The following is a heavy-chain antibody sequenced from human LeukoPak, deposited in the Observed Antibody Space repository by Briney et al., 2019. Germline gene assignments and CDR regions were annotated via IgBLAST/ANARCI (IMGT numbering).Heavy chain of an antibody. J-gene: IGHJ4*02. CDR2: ISSDGSSK. CDR1: RFTFGNNA. CDR3: ASSGSYRFDY. Sequence: GGSLRLSCAASRFTFGNNAMHWVRQTPGKGLEWVSVISSDGSSKFYADSVKGRFTISRDNSKNTLYLQMNSLRTEDTAVYYCASSGSYRFDYWGQGTLVTVSS. D-gene: IGHD1-26*01. V-gene: IGHV3-30-3*01.